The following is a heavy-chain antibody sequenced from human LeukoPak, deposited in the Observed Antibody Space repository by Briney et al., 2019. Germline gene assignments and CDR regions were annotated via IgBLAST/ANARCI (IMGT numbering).Heavy chain of an antibody. CDR1: GFRIDDYA. Sequence: GRSLRLSCSASGFRIDDYAMIWVRQPPGKGLEWVSSIFPSGGEIHYADSVRGRFTISRDNSKSTLSLQMNSLRVEDTAIYYCATYRQVLLPFESWGQGTLVTVSS. D-gene: IGHD2-8*02. J-gene: IGHJ4*02. V-gene: IGHV3-23*01. CDR2: IFPSGGEI. CDR3: ATYRQVLLPFES.